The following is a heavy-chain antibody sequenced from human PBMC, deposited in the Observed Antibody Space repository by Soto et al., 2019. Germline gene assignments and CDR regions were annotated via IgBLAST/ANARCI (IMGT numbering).Heavy chain of an antibody. J-gene: IGHJ4*02. Sequence: EVQLLESGGGLVQPGGSLILSCAASGFTFSSYAMNWVRQAPGKGLEWVSVISGSGDSTYYADSVKGRFTISRDNSKNTLYLQMISLRAEDTAVYYCAKRASGSYFDYRGQGTLVTVSS. CDR3: AKRASGSYFDY. D-gene: IGHD3-10*01. CDR2: ISGSGDST. V-gene: IGHV3-23*01. CDR1: GFTFSSYA.